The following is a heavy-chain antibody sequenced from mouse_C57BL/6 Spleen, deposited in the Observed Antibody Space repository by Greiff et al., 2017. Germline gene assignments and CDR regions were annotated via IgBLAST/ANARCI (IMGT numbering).Heavy chain of an antibody. CDR2: IDPETGGT. J-gene: IGHJ4*01. CDR3: TMELGHYDALDY. V-gene: IGHV1-15*01. CDR1: GYTFTDYE. Sequence: QVHLKQSGAELVRPGASVTLSCKASGYTFTDYEMHWVKQTPVHGLEWIGDIDPETGGTTYNQKFKGKAILTVDKSSSTAYMQLRSLTSEDSAYYYCTMELGHYDALDYWGQGTLVTVSS. D-gene: IGHD4-1*01.